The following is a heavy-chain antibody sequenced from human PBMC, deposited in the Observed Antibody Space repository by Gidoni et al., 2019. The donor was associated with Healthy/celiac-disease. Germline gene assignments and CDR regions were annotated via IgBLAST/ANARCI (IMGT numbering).Heavy chain of an antibody. D-gene: IGHD3-10*01. CDR3: TRDLGFYYGSGAYGMDV. CDR1: GFTFGDYV. Sequence: EVQLVESGGGLVQPGRSLRLSCTASGFTFGDYVMSWFRQAPGKGLEWVGFIRSKAYGGTTEYAASVKGRFTISRDDSKSIAYLQMNSLKTEDTAVYYCTRDLGFYYGSGAYGMDVWGQGTTVTVSS. J-gene: IGHJ6*02. V-gene: IGHV3-49*03. CDR2: IRSKAYGGTT.